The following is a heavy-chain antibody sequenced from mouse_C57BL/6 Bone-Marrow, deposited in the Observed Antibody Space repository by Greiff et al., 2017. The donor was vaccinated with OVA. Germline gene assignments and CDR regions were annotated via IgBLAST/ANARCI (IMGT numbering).Heavy chain of an antibody. CDR3: ARTEGYAMDY. CDR2: INPSTGGT. J-gene: IGHJ4*01. CDR1: GYSFTGYY. V-gene: IGHV1-42*01. Sequence: VQLQQSGPELVKPGASVKISCKASGYSFTGYYMNWVKQSPEKSLEWIGEINPSTGGTTYNQTFKAKATLTVDKSSSTAYMQIKSLTSEDSAVYYCARTEGYAMDYWGRGTSATVSS.